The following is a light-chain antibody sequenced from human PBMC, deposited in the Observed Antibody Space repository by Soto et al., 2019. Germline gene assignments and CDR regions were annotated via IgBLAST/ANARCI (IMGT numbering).Light chain of an antibody. CDR1: SGDIAARY. V-gene: IGLV6-57*04. J-gene: IGLJ2*01. CDR3: QSYDGRDVV. Sequence: NFMLTQPHSVSESPGKTVTISCTRSSGDIAARYVLWYQQRPGSAPTTVIYEDSQRPSGVPDRFSGSIDRSSNSASLIISGLKTEDEADYYCQSYDGRDVVFGGGTKLTVL. CDR2: EDS.